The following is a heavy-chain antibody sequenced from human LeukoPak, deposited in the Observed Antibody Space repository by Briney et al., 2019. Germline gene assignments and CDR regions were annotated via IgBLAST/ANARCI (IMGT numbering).Heavy chain of an antibody. D-gene: IGHD3-22*01. CDR1: GFTFSGSA. V-gene: IGHV3-73*01. CDR2: IRSKANSYAT. CDR3: TRRYDSSGYSTEDY. J-gene: IGHJ4*02. Sequence: PGGSLRLSXAASGFTFSGSAMHWVRQASGKGLEWVGRIRSKANSYATAYAASVKGRFTISRDDSKNTAYLQMNSLKTEDTAVYYCTRRYDSSGYSTEDYWGQGTLVTVSS.